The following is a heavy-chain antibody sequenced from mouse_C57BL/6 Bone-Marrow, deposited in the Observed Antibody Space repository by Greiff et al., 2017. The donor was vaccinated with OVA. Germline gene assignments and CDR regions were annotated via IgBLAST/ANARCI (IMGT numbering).Heavy chain of an antibody. Sequence: VQLKESGPSLVRPSQTLSLSCTVSGFSFNSDCYWVWIRQFPGNKLEYIGYTFYSGITYYNPSLESRTYITRDTSKNQFSLKLSSVTTEDTATYYCARDTYCSFDYWGQGTTLTVSS. J-gene: IGHJ2*01. V-gene: IGHV3-3*01. CDR1: GFSFNSDCY. CDR2: TFYSGIT. CDR3: ARDTYCSFDY.